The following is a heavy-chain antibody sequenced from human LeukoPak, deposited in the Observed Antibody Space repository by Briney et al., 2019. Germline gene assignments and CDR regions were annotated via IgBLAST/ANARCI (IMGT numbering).Heavy chain of an antibody. D-gene: IGHD2-8*01. CDR1: GYTLSNYW. Sequence: GESLKISCKGSGYTLSNYWIGWMRQMPGKGLEWMGIIYPGDSDTRYSPSFQGQVTISADKSISTAYLQWSSLKASDSAIYYCARRCVSAEWFGRWGQATLVTVSS. CDR2: IYPGDSDT. CDR3: ARRCVSAEWFGR. J-gene: IGHJ5*02. V-gene: IGHV5-51*01.